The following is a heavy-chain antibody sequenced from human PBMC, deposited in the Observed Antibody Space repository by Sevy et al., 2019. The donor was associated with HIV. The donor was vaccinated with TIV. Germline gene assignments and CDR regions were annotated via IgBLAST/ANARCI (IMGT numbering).Heavy chain of an antibody. Sequence: GGSLRLSCKASGFIFSNYEMNWVRQAPGKGLEWVSYISPSGHAMYYADSVKGRFTVPRDNAKNSLYLQMNSLRGDDTALYYCARGIDSSGYSYAFDLWGQGTMVTVSS. V-gene: IGHV3-48*03. CDR1: GFIFSNYE. D-gene: IGHD3-22*01. CDR2: ISPSGHAM. CDR3: ARGIDSSGYSYAFDL. J-gene: IGHJ3*01.